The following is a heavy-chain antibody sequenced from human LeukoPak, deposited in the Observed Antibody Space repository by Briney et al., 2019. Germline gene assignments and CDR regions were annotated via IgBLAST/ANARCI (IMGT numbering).Heavy chain of an antibody. D-gene: IGHD3-22*01. J-gene: IGHJ1*01. Sequence: SQTLSLTCAISGDSVSSNSAAWNWIRQSPSRGLEWLGRTYYRSKWYNDYAVSVKSRITINPDTSKNQFSLQLNSVTPEDTAVYYCARGIDSSGYYDSAAEYFQHWGQGTLVTVSS. CDR1: GDSVSSNSAA. V-gene: IGHV6-1*01. CDR3: ARGIDSSGYYDSAAEYFQH. CDR2: TYYRSKWYN.